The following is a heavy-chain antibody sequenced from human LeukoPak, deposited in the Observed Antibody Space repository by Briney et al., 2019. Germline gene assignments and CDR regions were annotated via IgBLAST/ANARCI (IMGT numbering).Heavy chain of an antibody. CDR1: GGTFTSYA. CDR3: ARDPYSYPHMDV. CDR2: IIPIFGTA. D-gene: IGHD2-15*01. J-gene: IGHJ6*02. V-gene: IGHV1-69*13. Sequence: ASVNVSCTASGGTFTSYAISWVRQAPGQGLEWMGGIIPIFGTANYAQKFQGRVTITADESTSTAYMELSSLRSEDTAVYYCARDPYSYPHMDVWGQGTTVTVSS.